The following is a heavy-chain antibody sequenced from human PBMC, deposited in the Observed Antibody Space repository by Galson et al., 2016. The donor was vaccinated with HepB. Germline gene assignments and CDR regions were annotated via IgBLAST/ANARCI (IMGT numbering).Heavy chain of an antibody. Sequence: SLRLSCAASGFNFTNFAMSWVRQAPGKGLEWVSVISHRGDDTYYADSVQGRFTISRDNSKNTVSMQMNSLRAEDTALYFCAKVGGTFCSSTSCYHFDYWGQGTLVAVSS. D-gene: IGHD2-2*01. V-gene: IGHV3-23*01. CDR1: GFNFTNFA. CDR3: AKVGGTFCSSTSCYHFDY. J-gene: IGHJ4*02. CDR2: ISHRGDDT.